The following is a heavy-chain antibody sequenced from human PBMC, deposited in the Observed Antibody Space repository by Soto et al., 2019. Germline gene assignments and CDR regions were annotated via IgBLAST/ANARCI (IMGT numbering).Heavy chain of an antibody. J-gene: IGHJ6*02. CDR1: GASVSSKSAA. Sequence: PSQTLSLTCAISGASVSSKSAAWNLIRQSPSRGLEWLGRTYYRSKWYNDYAVSVKSRITINPDTSKNQFSLHLNSVTPEDTAVYYCGTFLSTTSPEVWGQGTKVTVS. CDR2: TYYRSKWYN. D-gene: IGHD2-2*01. V-gene: IGHV6-1*01. CDR3: GTFLSTTSPEV.